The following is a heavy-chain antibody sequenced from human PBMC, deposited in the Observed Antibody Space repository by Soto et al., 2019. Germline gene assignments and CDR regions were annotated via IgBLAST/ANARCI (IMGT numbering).Heavy chain of an antibody. CDR1: GYTFTSYG. V-gene: IGHV1-18*01. CDR2: ISAYNGNT. D-gene: IGHD3-3*01. Sequence: ASVKVSCKASGYTFTSYGISWVRQAPGQGLEWMGWISAYNGNTNYAQKLQGRVTMTTDTSTSTAYMELRSLRSDDTAVYYCAREFPRDYDFWSGSLDYWGHRTLVTVSS. J-gene: IGHJ4*01. CDR3: AREFPRDYDFWSGSLDY.